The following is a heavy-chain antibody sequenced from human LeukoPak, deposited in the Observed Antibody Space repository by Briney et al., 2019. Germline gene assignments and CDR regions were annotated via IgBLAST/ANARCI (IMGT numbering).Heavy chain of an antibody. CDR1: GFTFGTSA. Sequence: GGSLRLSCAASGFTFGTSAMSWVRQAPGKGPEWVSTFGRSGSDTYSSDSVKGRFTIFRDNSKNTLYLQMNSLRDEDTAVYYCAKGSLGSWYYFDYWGQGTLVTVSS. CDR2: FGRSGSDT. J-gene: IGHJ4*02. CDR3: AKGSLGSWYYFDY. D-gene: IGHD6-13*01. V-gene: IGHV3-23*01.